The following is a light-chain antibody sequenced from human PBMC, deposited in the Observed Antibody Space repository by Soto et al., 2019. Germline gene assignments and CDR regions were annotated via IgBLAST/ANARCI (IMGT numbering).Light chain of an antibody. CDR3: QQYENWPQLT. CDR2: GAS. CDR1: QSVGGD. Sequence: ERVMTQSPPTLSVSPGERDTLSCRASQSVGGDLAWYQQKPGQAPRLLIYGASSRAPGIPDRFSGSGSGTEFTLTISSLQSEDSAVYYCQQYENWPQLTFGGGTKVEIK. V-gene: IGKV3-15*01. J-gene: IGKJ4*01.